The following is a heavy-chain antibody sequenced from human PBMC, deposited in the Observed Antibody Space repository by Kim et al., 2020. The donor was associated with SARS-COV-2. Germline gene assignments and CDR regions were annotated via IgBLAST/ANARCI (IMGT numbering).Heavy chain of an antibody. CDR3: ANLPGKEDSLNY. CDR1: GGSISSYY. CDR2: IYYSGST. D-gene: IGHD3-22*01. V-gene: IGHV4-59*12. J-gene: IGHJ4*02. Sequence: SETLSLTCTVSGGSISSYYWSWIRQPPGKGLEWIGYIYYSGSTNYNPSLKSRVTISVDTSKNQFSLKLSSVTAADTAVYYCANLPGKEDSLNYWGQGTLVTVSS.